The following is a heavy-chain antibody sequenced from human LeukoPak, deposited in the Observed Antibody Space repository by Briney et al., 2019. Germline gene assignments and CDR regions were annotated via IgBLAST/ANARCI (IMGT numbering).Heavy chain of an antibody. CDR1: GYSFTSYC. J-gene: IGHJ3*02. CDR2: IDPSDSYT. CDR3: ARHSSRYSGYDLNDAFDI. Sequence: KDGESLKISCKGSGYSFTSYCISWVRQMPGKGLEWMGRIDPSDSYTNYSPSFQGHVTTSADKSISTAYLQWSSLKASDTAMYYCARHSSRYSGYDLNDAFDIWGQGTMVTVSS. V-gene: IGHV5-10-1*01. D-gene: IGHD5-12*01.